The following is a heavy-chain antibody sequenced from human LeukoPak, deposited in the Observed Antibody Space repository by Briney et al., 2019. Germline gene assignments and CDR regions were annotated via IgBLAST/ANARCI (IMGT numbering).Heavy chain of an antibody. V-gene: IGHV1-24*01. CDR2: FDPEDGET. CDR3: ATEDFWSGTRGGYCMDV. CDR1: GYSLTELS. J-gene: IGHJ6*03. Sequence: GASVKVSCKASGYSLTELSMHWVRQAPGKGLEWMGGFDPEDGETIYAQKFQGRVTMTEDTSTDTAYMELSSLRSEDTAVYYCATEDFWSGTRGGYCMDVWGKGTTVTVSS. D-gene: IGHD3-3*01.